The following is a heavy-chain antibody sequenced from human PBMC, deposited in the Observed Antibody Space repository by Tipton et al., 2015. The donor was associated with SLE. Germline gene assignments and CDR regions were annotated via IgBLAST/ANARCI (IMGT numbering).Heavy chain of an antibody. V-gene: IGHV4-4*07. J-gene: IGHJ4*02. CDR3: VRQGPYFDSQYYFDY. CDR1: GGSISSYD. Sequence: TLSLTCTVSGGSISSYDWSWIRQPAGKGLEWIGRINSSGSTNYNSSLKSRVTMSVDTSKRQFSLNLSSVTAADTAVYYCVRQGPYFDSQYYFDYWGQGTFVTVSS. D-gene: IGHD3-3*01. CDR2: INSSGST.